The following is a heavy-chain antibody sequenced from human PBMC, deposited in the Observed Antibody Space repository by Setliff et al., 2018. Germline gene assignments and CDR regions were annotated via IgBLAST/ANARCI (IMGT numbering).Heavy chain of an antibody. CDR2: INPTGGST. CDR3: VIPFCAGATCPPS. Sequence: ASVKVSCKASGYTFTSYYMHWVRQAPGQGLEWMGLINPTGGSTSYAQKFQGRVTMTRDTSIRTAYLEMNSLKSDDTAVYYCVIPFCAGATCPPSWGQGTLVTVSS. V-gene: IGHV1-46*01. CDR1: GYTFTSYY. J-gene: IGHJ4*02. D-gene: IGHD2-21*01.